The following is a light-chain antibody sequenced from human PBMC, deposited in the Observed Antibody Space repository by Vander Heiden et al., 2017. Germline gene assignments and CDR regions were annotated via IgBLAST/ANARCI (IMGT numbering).Light chain of an antibody. CDR3: AAWDDSLNGVV. V-gene: IGLV1-44*01. CDR1: SSNIGSNT. J-gene: IGLJ2*01. Sequence: QSVLTQPPSASGTPGPRVPISCSGSSSNIGSNTVNWYQRLPGTAPKLLIYSNNQRPSGVPDRFSGSKSGTSASLAISGLQSEDEADYYCAAWDDSLNGVVFGGGTKLTVL. CDR2: SNN.